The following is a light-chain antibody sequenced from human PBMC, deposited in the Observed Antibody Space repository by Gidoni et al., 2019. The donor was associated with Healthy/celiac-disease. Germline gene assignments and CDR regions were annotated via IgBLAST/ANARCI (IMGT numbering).Light chain of an antibody. Sequence: DIVMTKSQDSLAVSLGERATINCKSSQSVLYSSKNKNYLAWYQQKPGQPPKLLIYWESTRESGFPDRFSGSGSGTDFTLTISSLQAEDVAVYYCQQYYSTPWTFGQGTKVEIK. CDR3: QQYYSTPWT. CDR2: WES. J-gene: IGKJ1*01. V-gene: IGKV4-1*01. CDR1: QSVLYSSKNKNY.